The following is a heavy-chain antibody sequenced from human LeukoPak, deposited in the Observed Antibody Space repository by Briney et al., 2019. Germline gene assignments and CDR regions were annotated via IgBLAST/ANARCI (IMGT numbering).Heavy chain of an antibody. Sequence: GASVKVSCKASGYTFTGYYMHWVRQAPGQGLERMGWINPNSGGTNYAQKFQGRVTMTRDTSISTAYMELSRLRSDDTAVYYCARDLLYGDYVYFQHWGQGTLVTVSS. J-gene: IGHJ1*01. V-gene: IGHV1-2*02. CDR2: INPNSGGT. D-gene: IGHD4-17*01. CDR1: GYTFTGYY. CDR3: ARDLLYGDYVYFQH.